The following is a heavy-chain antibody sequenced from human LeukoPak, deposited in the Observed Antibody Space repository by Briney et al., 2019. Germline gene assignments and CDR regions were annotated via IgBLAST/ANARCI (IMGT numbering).Heavy chain of an antibody. V-gene: IGHV3-72*01. Sequence: PGGSLRLTCAASAFTFSDHYMDWVRQAPGKGLEWVGRIRNKANSYTTEYAASVKGRFAISRDDSKKSLYLRMNNLKSEDTAVYYCARRRGCYETDFDYWGQGTLVTVSS. CDR3: ARRRGCYETDFDY. CDR1: AFTFSDHY. D-gene: IGHD4/OR15-4a*01. CDR2: IRNKANSYTT. J-gene: IGHJ4*02.